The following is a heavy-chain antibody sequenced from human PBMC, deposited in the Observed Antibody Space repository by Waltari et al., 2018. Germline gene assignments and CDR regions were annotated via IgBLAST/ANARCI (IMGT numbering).Heavy chain of an antibody. V-gene: IGHV4-39*01. D-gene: IGHD5-12*01. J-gene: IGHJ3*01. CDR1: GVSITSNRHY. CDR3: ATYIGASVGTAAFDV. CDR2: VSYSGTT. Sequence: QLQLQESGPRLVRPSETLSLIGRVSGVSITSNRHYWAWIRQSPGQGLGWIGTVSYSGTTYISPSLKGRVSVSRDTSKNQVSLILGSVTAADMAVYYCATYIGASVGTAAFDVWGQGTMVTVSS.